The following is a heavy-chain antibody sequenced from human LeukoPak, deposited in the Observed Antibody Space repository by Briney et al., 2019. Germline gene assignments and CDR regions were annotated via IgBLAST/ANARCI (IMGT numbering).Heavy chain of an antibody. V-gene: IGHV3-48*01. D-gene: IGHD1-26*01. CDR2: ISSSSSTI. Sequence: PGGSLRLSCAASGFTFSSYSMNWVRQAPGKGLEWVSYISSSSSTIYYADSVKGRFTISRDNAKNSLYLQMNSLRAEDTAVYYCARDHYHFDYWGQGTLVTVSS. CDR1: GFTFSSYS. CDR3: ARDHYHFDY. J-gene: IGHJ4*02.